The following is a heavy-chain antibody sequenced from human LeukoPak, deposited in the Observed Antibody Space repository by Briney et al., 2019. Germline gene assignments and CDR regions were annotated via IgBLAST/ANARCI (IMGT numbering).Heavy chain of an antibody. J-gene: IGHJ3*02. D-gene: IGHD4-17*01. V-gene: IGHV4-39*01. CDR2: IYYSGST. Sequence: KTSETLSLTCTVSGGSISSSSYYWGWIRQPPGKGLEWIGSIYYSGSTYYNPSLKSRVTISVDTSKNQFSLKLSSVTAADTAVYYCARPRLTTGLYAFDIWGQGTMVTVPS. CDR3: ARPRLTTGLYAFDI. CDR1: GGSISSSSYY.